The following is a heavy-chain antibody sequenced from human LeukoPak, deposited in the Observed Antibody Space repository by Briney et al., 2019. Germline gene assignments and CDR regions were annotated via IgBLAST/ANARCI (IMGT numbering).Heavy chain of an antibody. D-gene: IGHD2-2*01. CDR1: GFTFSNAW. CDR2: IKSKTEGGTT. CDR3: ARDTRPEYYYYYMDV. J-gene: IGHJ6*03. V-gene: IGHV3-15*01. Sequence: PGGSLRLTCAASGFTFSNAWMSWVRQTPGKGLEWVGRIKSKTEGGTTDYAAPVKDRFTISRDDSKDTLYLQMNSLEPEDTAVYYCARDTRPEYYYYYMDVWGKGTAVTVSS.